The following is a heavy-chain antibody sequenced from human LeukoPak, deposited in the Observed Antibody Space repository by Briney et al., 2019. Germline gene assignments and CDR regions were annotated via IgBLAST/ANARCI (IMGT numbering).Heavy chain of an antibody. V-gene: IGHV4-59*01. Sequence: KPSETLSLTCTVSGGSISSYYWSWLRQPPGKGLEWIGYIYYSGSTNYNPSLKSRVTISVDTSKNQFSLKLSSVTAADTAVYYFARDSPYSSSWLDYWGQGTLVTVSS. CDR2: IYYSGST. CDR3: ARDSPYSSSWLDY. J-gene: IGHJ4*02. D-gene: IGHD6-13*01. CDR1: GGSISSYY.